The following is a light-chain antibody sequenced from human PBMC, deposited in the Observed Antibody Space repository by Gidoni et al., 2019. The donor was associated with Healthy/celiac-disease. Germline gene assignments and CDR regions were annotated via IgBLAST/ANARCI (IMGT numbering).Light chain of an antibody. CDR3: QQYNSYLYT. J-gene: IGKJ2*01. CDR1: QSISIW. V-gene: IGKV1-5*01. CDR2: DAS. Sequence: DIQMTQSPSTLSASVGDRVTITCRASQSISIWLAWYQQKPGKAPKLLIYDASSLESGDPSRFSGSGSGTEFTLTISSLQPDDFATYYCQQYNSYLYTFGQGTKLEIK.